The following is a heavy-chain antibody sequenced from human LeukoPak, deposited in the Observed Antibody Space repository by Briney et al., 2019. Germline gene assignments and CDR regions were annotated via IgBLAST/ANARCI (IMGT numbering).Heavy chain of an antibody. CDR3: ARDFERIAARPGYFQH. V-gene: IGHV3-30-3*01. Sequence: GGSLRLSCAASGFTFSSYAMHWVRQAPGKGLEWVAVISYDGSNKYYADSVKGRFTISRDNSKNTLYLQMNSLRAEDTAVYYCARDFERIAARPGYFQHWGQGTLVTVSP. D-gene: IGHD6-6*01. CDR2: ISYDGSNK. CDR1: GFTFSSYA. J-gene: IGHJ1*01.